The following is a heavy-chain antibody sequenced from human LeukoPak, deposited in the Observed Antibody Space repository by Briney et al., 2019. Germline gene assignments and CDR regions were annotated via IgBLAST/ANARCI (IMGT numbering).Heavy chain of an antibody. CDR2: ISGSGGST. J-gene: IGHJ4*02. D-gene: IGHD1-26*01. V-gene: IGHV3-23*01. CDR3: AKEHYSGSSDDY. Sequence: GGSLRLSCAPSGFTFRRCAISWVRQAPGKGLDWVSGISGSGGSTYYADSVKGRFTISRDNSKNTLYLQMNSLRAEDTAVYYCAKEHYSGSSDDYWGQGTLVTVSS. CDR1: GFTFRRCA.